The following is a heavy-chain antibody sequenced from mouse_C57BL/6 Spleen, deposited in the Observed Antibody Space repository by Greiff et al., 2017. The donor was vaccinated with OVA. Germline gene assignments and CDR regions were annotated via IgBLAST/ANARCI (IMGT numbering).Heavy chain of an antibody. V-gene: IGHV1-66*01. CDR2: IYPGSGNT. Sequence: VQLQQSGPELVKPGASVKISCKASGYSFTSYYIHWVKQRPGQGLEWIGWIYPGSGNTKYNEKFKGKATLTADTSSSTAYMQLSSLTSEDSAVYYCARRGGDYAMDYWGQGTSVTVSS. CDR1: GYSFTSYY. CDR3: ARRGGDYAMDY. J-gene: IGHJ4*01.